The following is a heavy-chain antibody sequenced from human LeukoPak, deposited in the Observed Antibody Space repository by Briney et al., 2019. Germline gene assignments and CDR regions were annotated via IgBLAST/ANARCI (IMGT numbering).Heavy chain of an antibody. D-gene: IGHD3-22*01. V-gene: IGHV1-69*04. CDR2: IIPILGIA. CDR1: GGTFSSYT. CDR3: ARDRSSGYYDFDY. Sequence: ASVKVSCKASGGTFSSYTISWVRQAPGRGLEWMGRIIPILGIANYAQKFQGRVTITADKSTSTAYMELSSLRSEDTAVYYCARDRSSGYYDFDYWGQGTLVTVSS. J-gene: IGHJ4*02.